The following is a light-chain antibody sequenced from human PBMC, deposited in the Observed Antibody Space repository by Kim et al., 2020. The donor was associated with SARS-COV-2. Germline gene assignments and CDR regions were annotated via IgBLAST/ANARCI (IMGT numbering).Light chain of an antibody. Sequence: DIVMTQSPLSLPVTPGEPASISCRSSQSLLHSNGYNYLDWYLQKPGQSPQLLIYLGSTRPSGAPDRFSGSGSGTDFTLKISRVEAEDVGVYYCMQTLQTVYTFGQGTKLEIK. J-gene: IGKJ2*01. CDR2: LGS. V-gene: IGKV2-28*01. CDR1: QSLLHSNGYNY. CDR3: MQTLQTVYT.